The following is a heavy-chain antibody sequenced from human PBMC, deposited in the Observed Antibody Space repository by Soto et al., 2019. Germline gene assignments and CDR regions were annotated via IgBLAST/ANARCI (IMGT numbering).Heavy chain of an antibody. Sequence: QVQLVQSGAEVKKPGASVKVSCKASGYTFTSYYMHWVRQAPGQGLEWMGIINPSGGSTSYAQKFQGRVTMHRDTSTSTVYMELSSLRSEDTAVYYCARILTDSSGWKGFYFDYWGQGTLVTVSS. J-gene: IGHJ4*02. V-gene: IGHV1-46*03. CDR2: INPSGGST. CDR1: GYTFTSYY. CDR3: ARILTDSSGWKGFYFDY. D-gene: IGHD6-19*01.